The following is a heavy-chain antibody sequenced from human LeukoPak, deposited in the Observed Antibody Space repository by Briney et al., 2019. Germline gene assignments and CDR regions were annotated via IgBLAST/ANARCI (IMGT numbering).Heavy chain of an antibody. CDR1: GFTFSSYA. Sequence: SGGSLRLSCAASGFTFSSYAMTWVRKAPGKGLEWVSAISGGGDITSYADSVKGRFTISRDNSKNMVYLQMNSLRAEDTAVYYCATKSYCGGDCYSGLDHWGQGTLVTVSS. CDR3: ATKSYCGGDCYSGLDH. J-gene: IGHJ4*02. V-gene: IGHV3-23*01. D-gene: IGHD2-21*02. CDR2: ISGGGDIT.